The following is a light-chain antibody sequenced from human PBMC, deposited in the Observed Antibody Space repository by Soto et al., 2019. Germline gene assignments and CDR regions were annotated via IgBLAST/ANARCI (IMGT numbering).Light chain of an antibody. CDR2: KVS. Sequence: DVVMTQSPLSLPVTLGQPASISCRSNQSLAYSDGNTYLNWFQQRPGQSTRRLIYKVSNRDSGVPDRFSGSGSGTDFTLKISRVEAENVGVYYCMQGTHWPPYTFGQGTKLEIK. CDR3: MQGTHWPPYT. V-gene: IGKV2-30*01. CDR1: QSLAYSDGNTY. J-gene: IGKJ2*01.